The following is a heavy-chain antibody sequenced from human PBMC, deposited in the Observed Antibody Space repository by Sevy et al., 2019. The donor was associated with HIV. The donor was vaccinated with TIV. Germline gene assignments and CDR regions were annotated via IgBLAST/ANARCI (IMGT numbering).Heavy chain of an antibody. D-gene: IGHD4-17*01. J-gene: IGHJ6*02. CDR1: GGSISSSSDY. CDR3: ASPQPPRSPMTTSGYYAMDV. V-gene: IGHV4-39*01. CDR2: LYYSGST. Sequence: SETLSLTCTVSGGSISSSSDYWAWIRQPPGKGLEWIGSLYYSGSTYYNPSLRSRVTISVATSKNQFSLKLTSVTAADTAVYYCASPQPPRSPMTTSGYYAMDVWGQGTTVTVSS.